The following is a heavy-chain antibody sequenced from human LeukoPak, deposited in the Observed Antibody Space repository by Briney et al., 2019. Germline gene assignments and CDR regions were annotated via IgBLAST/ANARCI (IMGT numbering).Heavy chain of an antibody. Sequence: GSLRLSCAASGFTFSSYWMSWVRQAPGKGLEWVANIKQDGSEKYYVDSVKGRFTISRDNAKNSLYLQMNSLRAEDTAVYYCARVSHTYYDFWSGYYTDYGMDVWGQGTTVTVSS. CDR1: GFTFSSYW. V-gene: IGHV3-7*03. D-gene: IGHD3-3*01. J-gene: IGHJ6*02. CDR2: IKQDGSEK. CDR3: ARVSHTYYDFWSGYYTDYGMDV.